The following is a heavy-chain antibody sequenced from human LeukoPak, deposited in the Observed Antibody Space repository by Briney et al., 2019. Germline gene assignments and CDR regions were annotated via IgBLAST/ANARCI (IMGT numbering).Heavy chain of an antibody. CDR2: ISGSGGST. Sequence: GGSLRLSCAASGFTFSSYAMSWVRQAPGKGLEWVSAISGSGGSTYYAGSVKGRFTISRDNSKNTLYLQMNSLRAEDTAVYYCAKGPGKVAGVLYYFDYWGQGTLVTVSS. D-gene: IGHD6-19*01. CDR3: AKGPGKVAGVLYYFDY. CDR1: GFTFSSYA. J-gene: IGHJ4*02. V-gene: IGHV3-23*01.